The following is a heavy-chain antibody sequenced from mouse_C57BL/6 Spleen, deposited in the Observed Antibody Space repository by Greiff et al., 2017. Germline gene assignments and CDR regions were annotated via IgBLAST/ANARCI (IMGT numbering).Heavy chain of an antibody. CDR2: INPSSGYT. CDR3: ASDGYPFAY. CDR1: GYTFTSYT. D-gene: IGHD2-3*01. J-gene: IGHJ3*01. V-gene: IGHV1-4*01. Sequence: VQLQQSGAELARPGASVKMSCKASGYTFTSYTMHWVKQRPGQGLEWIGYINPSSGYTKYNQKFKDKATLTADKSSSTAYMQLSSLTSEDSAVYYCASDGYPFAYWGQGTLVTVSA.